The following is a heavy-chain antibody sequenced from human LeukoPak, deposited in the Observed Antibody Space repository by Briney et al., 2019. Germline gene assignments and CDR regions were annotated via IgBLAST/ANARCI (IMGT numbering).Heavy chain of an antibody. D-gene: IGHD2-15*01. CDR2: MKPNSGNT. Sequence: GASVKVSRKASGYTFTSYDINWVRQATGQGLEWMGWMKPNSGNTGYAQKFQGRVTMTRNTSISTAYMELSSLRSEDTAVYYCATQRRGGTPSYYMDVWGKGTTVTISS. CDR3: ATQRRGGTPSYYMDV. J-gene: IGHJ6*03. V-gene: IGHV1-8*01. CDR1: GYTFTSYD.